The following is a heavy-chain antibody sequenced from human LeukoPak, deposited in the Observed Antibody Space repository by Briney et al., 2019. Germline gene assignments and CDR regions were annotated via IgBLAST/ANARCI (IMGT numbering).Heavy chain of an antibody. CDR1: GGTFSSYA. D-gene: IGHD2-2*02. CDR2: IIPILGIA. J-gene: IGHJ6*03. V-gene: IGHV1-69*04. Sequence: ASVKVSCKASGGTFSSYAISWVRQAPGQGLEWMGRIIPILGIANYAQKFQGRVTITADKSTSTTYMELSSLRSEDTAVYYCARGYCSSTSCYIPHEYYYYYDMDVWGKGTTVTVSS. CDR3: ARGYCSSTSCYIPHEYYYYYDMDV.